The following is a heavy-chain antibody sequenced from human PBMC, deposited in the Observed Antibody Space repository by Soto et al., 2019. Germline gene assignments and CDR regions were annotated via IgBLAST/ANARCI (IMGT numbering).Heavy chain of an antibody. J-gene: IGHJ6*03. CDR1: GGSISSYY. CDR3: ARRGKKSFYYYMDV. Sequence: QVQLQESGPGLVKPSETLSLTCTVSGGSISSYYWTWVRQSPGKGLEWIGYVFSSGSTNYNPSLARRVPISLDASTIQFSLNVISVTAADAAVYYCARRGKKSFYYYMDVWGKGTTVTVSS. CDR2: VFSSGST. V-gene: IGHV4-59*08.